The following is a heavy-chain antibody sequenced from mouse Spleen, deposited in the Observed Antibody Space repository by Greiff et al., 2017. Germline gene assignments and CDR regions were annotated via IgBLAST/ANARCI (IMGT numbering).Heavy chain of an antibody. V-gene: IGHV1-39*01. CDR1: GYSFTDYN. Sequence: EVQLQESGPELVKPGASVKISCKASGYSFTDYNMNWVKQSNGKSLEWIGVINPNYGTTSYNQKFKGKATLTVDQSSSTAYMQLNSLTSEDSAVYYCAGNDYDMGAYYAMDYWGQGTSVTVSS. J-gene: IGHJ4*01. D-gene: IGHD2-4*01. CDR2: INPNYGTT. CDR3: AGNDYDMGAYYAMDY.